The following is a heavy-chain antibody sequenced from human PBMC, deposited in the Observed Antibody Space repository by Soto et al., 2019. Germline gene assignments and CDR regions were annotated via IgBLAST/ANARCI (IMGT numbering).Heavy chain of an antibody. CDR2: ISYDGSNK. V-gene: IGHV3-30*18. J-gene: IGHJ4*02. Sequence: GGSLRLSCAASGFTFSSYGMHWVRQAPGKGLEWVAVISYDGSNKYYADSVKGRFTISRDDSKNTLYLQMNSLRAEDTAVYYCAKDPAYYGSGSYHEYFDYWDQGTLVTVSS. CDR1: GFTFSSYG. CDR3: AKDPAYYGSGSYHEYFDY. D-gene: IGHD3-10*01.